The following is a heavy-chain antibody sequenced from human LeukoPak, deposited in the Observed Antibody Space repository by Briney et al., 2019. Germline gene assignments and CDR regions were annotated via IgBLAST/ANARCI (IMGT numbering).Heavy chain of an antibody. CDR2: ISYDGRNK. Sequence: GGSLRLSCGASGFAFGSFGIHWVRQAPGKGLEWVALISYDGRNKYYADSVKGRFTISRDNSKNTLYLQMNSLRAEDMAVYYCARRDGMDVWGQGTTVTVSS. CDR3: ARRDGMDV. V-gene: IGHV3-30*07. CDR1: GFAFGSFG. J-gene: IGHJ6*02.